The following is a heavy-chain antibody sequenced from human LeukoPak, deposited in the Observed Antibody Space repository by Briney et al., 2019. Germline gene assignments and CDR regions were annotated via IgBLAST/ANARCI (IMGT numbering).Heavy chain of an antibody. Sequence: GGSLRLSCAASGFTFSNYWMTWVRQAPGKGLEWVANIKQDGSETYYVHSVKGRFTISRDNVKNSLYLQMNSLRAEDTAVYYCARDGSYCSGGSCYPNSYFDYWGQGTLVTVSS. D-gene: IGHD2-15*01. CDR1: GFTFSNYW. J-gene: IGHJ4*02. V-gene: IGHV3-7*03. CDR3: ARDGSYCSGGSCYPNSYFDY. CDR2: IKQDGSET.